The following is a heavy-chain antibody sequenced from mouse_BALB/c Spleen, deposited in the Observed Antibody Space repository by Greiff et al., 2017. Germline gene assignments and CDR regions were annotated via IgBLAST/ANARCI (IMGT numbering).Heavy chain of an antibody. Sequence: EVHLVESGGGLVKPGGSLKLSCAASGFTFSSYTMSWVRQTPEKRLEWVATISSGGSYTYYPDSVKGRFTISRDNAKNTLYLQMSSLKSEDTAMYYCTGEGMGYDYDGLWYAMDYWGQGTSVTVSS. CDR2: ISSGGSYT. CDR1: GFTFSSYT. V-gene: IGHV5-6-4*01. CDR3: TGEGMGYDYDGLWYAMDY. D-gene: IGHD2-4*01. J-gene: IGHJ4*01.